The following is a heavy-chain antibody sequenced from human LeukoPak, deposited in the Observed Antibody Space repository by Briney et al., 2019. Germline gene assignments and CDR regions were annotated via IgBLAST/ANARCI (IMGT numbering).Heavy chain of an antibody. CDR3: ASGLYSVASFDY. Sequence: SETLSLTCTVSGGSVSSSSYYWGWIRQPPGKGLEWIGSIYYSGSTYYNPSLKSRVTISADTSKDQFSLKLNSVTAADTAVYYCASGLYSVASFDYWGQGTLVTVSS. CDR2: IYYSGST. V-gene: IGHV4-39*07. CDR1: GGSVSSSSYY. D-gene: IGHD6-13*01. J-gene: IGHJ4*02.